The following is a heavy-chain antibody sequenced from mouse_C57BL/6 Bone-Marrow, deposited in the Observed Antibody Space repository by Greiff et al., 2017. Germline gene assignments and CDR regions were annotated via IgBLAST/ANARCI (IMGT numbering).Heavy chain of an antibody. CDR2: IDPENGDT. D-gene: IGHD1-1*01. Sequence: EVQLQQSGAELVRPGASVKLSCTASGFNIKDDYMHWVKQRPEQGLEWIGWIDPENGDTEYASKFQGKATITADPSSNTAYLQLSSLTSEDTAVYYCTTEGIQFNYTVVVPIDYWGQGTSVTVSS. CDR3: TTEGIQFNYTVVVPIDY. V-gene: IGHV14-4*01. J-gene: IGHJ4*01. CDR1: GFNIKDDY.